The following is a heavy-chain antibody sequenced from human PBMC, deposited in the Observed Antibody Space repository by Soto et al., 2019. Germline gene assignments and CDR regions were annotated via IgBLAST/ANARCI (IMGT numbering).Heavy chain of an antibody. D-gene: IGHD6-19*01. CDR3: VRYFWQWLVQYYYGIAA. Sequence: QVHLVQSGGEVKRPGDSVKVSCKTSGYPFSSYGISWVRQAPGQGLEWLGWISGNNGKTEYGQKVQDRLTMSTDTSKNTVYMELMNLRSDGTAVYYCVRYFWQWLVQYYYGIAAWGQGTTVTVS. CDR2: ISGNNGKT. CDR1: GYPFSSYG. V-gene: IGHV1-18*04. J-gene: IGHJ6*02.